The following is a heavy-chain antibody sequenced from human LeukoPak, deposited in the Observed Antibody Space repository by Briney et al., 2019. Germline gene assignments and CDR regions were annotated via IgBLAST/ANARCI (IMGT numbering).Heavy chain of an antibody. Sequence: SETLSLTCTVSGGSISSYYWSWIRQPAGKGLEWIGRIYTSGSTNYNPSPKSRVTMSVDTSKNQFSLKLSSVTAADTAVYYCARVGTYSGYDWAAPDYFDYWGQGTLVTVSS. J-gene: IGHJ4*02. CDR1: GGSISSYY. D-gene: IGHD5-12*01. CDR2: IYTSGST. V-gene: IGHV4-4*07. CDR3: ARVGTYSGYDWAAPDYFDY.